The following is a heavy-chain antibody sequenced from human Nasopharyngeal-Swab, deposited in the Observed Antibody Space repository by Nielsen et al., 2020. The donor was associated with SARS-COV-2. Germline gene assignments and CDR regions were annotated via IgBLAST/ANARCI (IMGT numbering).Heavy chain of an antibody. J-gene: IGHJ6*02. D-gene: IGHD3-22*01. CDR3: ARIIEVNTSYYYYGMDV. V-gene: IGHV2-26*01. Sequence: WIRQPPGKALEWLAHIFSNDEKSYSTSLKSRLTISKDTSKSQVVLTMTNMGPVDTATYYCARIIEVNTSYYYYGMDVWGQGTTVTVSS. CDR2: IFSNDEK.